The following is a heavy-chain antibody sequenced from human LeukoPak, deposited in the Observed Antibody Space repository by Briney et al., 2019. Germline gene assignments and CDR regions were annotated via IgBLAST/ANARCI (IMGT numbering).Heavy chain of an antibody. CDR1: GFTYSSYG. CDR3: AKDQGGSYWGGAFDI. V-gene: IGHV3-30*18. J-gene: IGHJ3*02. CDR2: ISYDGSNK. D-gene: IGHD1-26*01. Sequence: PGGSLRLSCAASGFTYSSYGMHWVHQAPGKELEWVAVISYDGSNKYYADSVKGRFTISRDNSKNTLYLQMNSLRAEDTAVYYCAKDQGGSYWGGAFDIWGQGTMVTVSS.